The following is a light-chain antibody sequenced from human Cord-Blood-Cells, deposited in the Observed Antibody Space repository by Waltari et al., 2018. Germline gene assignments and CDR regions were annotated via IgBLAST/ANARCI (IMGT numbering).Light chain of an antibody. Sequence: QAVLTQPSSLSASPGASASLTCTLRSGINVGTYMIYWYHQKPGSPPQYLLRYKSDSDKQPGSGVPSRFSGSKDASANAGILLISGLQSEDEADYYCMIWHSSAWVFGGGTKLTVL. V-gene: IGLV5-45*02. CDR1: SGINVGTYM. J-gene: IGLJ3*02. CDR3: MIWHSSAWV. CDR2: YKSDSDK.